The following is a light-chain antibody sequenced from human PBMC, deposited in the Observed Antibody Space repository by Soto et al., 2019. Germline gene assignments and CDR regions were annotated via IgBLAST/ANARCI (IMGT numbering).Light chain of an antibody. CDR2: LERSGSY. Sequence: QAVVTQSSSASASLGSSVKLTCTLSSGHSTYIIAWHQQQPGKAPRCLMKLERSGSYNKGSGVPDRFSGSSSGADRYLTISNLQFEDEADYYCESWDSDIRIFGGGTQLTVL. CDR1: SGHSTYI. V-gene: IGLV4-60*02. J-gene: IGLJ2*01. CDR3: ESWDSDIRI.